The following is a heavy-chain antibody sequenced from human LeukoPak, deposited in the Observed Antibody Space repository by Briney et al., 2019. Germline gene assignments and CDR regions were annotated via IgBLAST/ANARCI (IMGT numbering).Heavy chain of an antibody. D-gene: IGHD3-10*01. V-gene: IGHV3-7*01. CDR2: IKQDGSET. CDR3: AKGGHNLASAFYYHPSQ. J-gene: IGHJ4*02. CDR1: GFTFNTYC. Sequence: GESLRLSCAASGFTFNTYCMTWVRQAPGKGLEWIANIKQDGSETNYVDSVKGRFSISRDNEKNSVYLAMNSLRAEDTAVYYCAKGGHNLASAFYYHPSQWGKGTLVTVSS.